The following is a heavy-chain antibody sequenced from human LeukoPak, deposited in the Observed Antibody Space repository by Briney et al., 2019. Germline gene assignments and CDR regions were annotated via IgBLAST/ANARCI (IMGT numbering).Heavy chain of an antibody. CDR3: ARDGKITMVRGVIKEDYYYYMDV. CDR2: IIPIFGTA. Sequence: ASVKVSCKASGGTFSSYALSWVRQAPGQGLEWRGGIIPIFGTANYAQKFQGRVTTTADESTSTAYMELSSLRSEDTAVYYCARDGKITMVRGVIKEDYYYYMDVWGKGTTVTVSS. J-gene: IGHJ6*03. V-gene: IGHV1-69*01. D-gene: IGHD3-10*01. CDR1: GGTFSSYA.